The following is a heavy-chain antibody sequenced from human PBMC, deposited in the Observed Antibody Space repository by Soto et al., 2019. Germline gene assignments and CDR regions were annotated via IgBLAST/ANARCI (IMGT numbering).Heavy chain of an antibody. Sequence: SVKVSCKASGDTFSSYAINWVRQAPGQGLEWMGGIIPMFGTANYAQKFKGRVTITAGESTSTVYMELSSLRSEDTAVYYCATNRGFDFYYFDSWGQGAQVTVSS. V-gene: IGHV1-69*13. CDR3: ATNRGFDFYYFDS. CDR2: IIPMFGTA. CDR1: GDTFSSYA. D-gene: IGHD5-12*01. J-gene: IGHJ4*02.